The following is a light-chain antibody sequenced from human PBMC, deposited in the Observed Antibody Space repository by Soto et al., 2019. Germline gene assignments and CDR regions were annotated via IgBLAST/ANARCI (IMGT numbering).Light chain of an antibody. J-gene: IGKJ5*01. V-gene: IGKV3D-20*01. Sequence: EIVLTQCPAALSLTPGEGARHSCGASENVRSNYIVWYQQKPGLAPRLLISEASTRATGIPDRFSGSGSGRDFTLTISRVEPEDFAIYYCQQFGSPPITFGQGTRLEIK. CDR1: ENVRSNY. CDR2: EAS. CDR3: QQFGSPPIT.